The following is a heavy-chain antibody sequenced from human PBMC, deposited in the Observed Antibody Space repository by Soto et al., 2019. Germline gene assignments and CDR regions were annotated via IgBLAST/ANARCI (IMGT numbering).Heavy chain of an antibody. V-gene: IGHV3-48*02. Sequence: PGGSLRLSCAASGFTFSSYSMNWVRQAPGKGLEWVSYISSSSTIYYADSVKGRFTISRDNAKNSLYLQMNSLRDEDTAVYYCARDYDYVWGSYRYPTYYYYYGMDVWGQGTTVTVSS. CDR1: GFTFSSYS. D-gene: IGHD3-16*02. J-gene: IGHJ6*02. CDR2: ISSSSTI. CDR3: ARDYDYVWGSYRYPTYYYYYGMDV.